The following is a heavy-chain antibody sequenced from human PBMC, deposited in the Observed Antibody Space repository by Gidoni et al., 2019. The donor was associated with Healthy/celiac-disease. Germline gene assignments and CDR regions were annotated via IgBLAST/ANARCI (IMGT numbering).Heavy chain of an antibody. V-gene: IGHV1-69*02. CDR2: IIPIRGIA. J-gene: IGHJ6*02. CDR1: GGPFSSYT. Sequence: QVQLVQSGAEVKKPGSSVKVSCTASGGPFSSYTLSWVRQAPGQGLEWMGRIIPIRGIANYAQKFQGRVTITADKSTSTAYMELSSLRSEDTAVYYCARAFGYCSGGSCYSIAYYGMDVWGQGTTVTVSS. CDR3: ARAFGYCSGGSCYSIAYYGMDV. D-gene: IGHD2-15*01.